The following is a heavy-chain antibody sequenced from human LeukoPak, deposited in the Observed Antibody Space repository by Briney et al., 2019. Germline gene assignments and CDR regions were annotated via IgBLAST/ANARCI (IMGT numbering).Heavy chain of an antibody. D-gene: IGHD2-2*01. J-gene: IGHJ4*02. V-gene: IGHV3-21*04. CDR1: GFTFSSYS. CDR2: ISSSSSYI. CDR3: ARVPPSTSCFDY. Sequence: GGSLRLSCAASGFTFSSYSMNWVRQAPGKGLEWVSSISSSSSYIYYADSVKGRFTISRGNAKNSLYLQMNSLRAEDTAVYYCARVPPSTSCFDYWGQGTLVTVSS.